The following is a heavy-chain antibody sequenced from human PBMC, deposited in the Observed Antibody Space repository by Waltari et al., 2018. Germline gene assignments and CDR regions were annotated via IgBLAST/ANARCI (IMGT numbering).Heavy chain of an antibody. CDR1: GGTFSSYA. CDR2: IIPIFGTA. V-gene: IGHV1-69*01. D-gene: IGHD3-22*01. CDR3: ARVSEAGGYYDSSGYYQY. Sequence: QVQLVQSGAEVKKPGSSVKVSCKASGGTFSSYAISWVRQAPGQGLEWMGGIIPIFGTANYAQKFQGRVTITADESTSTAYMELSSLRSEDTAVYYCARVSEAGGYYDSSGYYQYWGQGTLVTVSS. J-gene: IGHJ4*02.